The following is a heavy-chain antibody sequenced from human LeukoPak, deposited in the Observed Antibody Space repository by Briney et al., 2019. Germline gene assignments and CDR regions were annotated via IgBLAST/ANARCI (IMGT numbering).Heavy chain of an antibody. CDR3: AREEVIVVVSYFDY. V-gene: IGHV4-61*02. CDR1: GGSISSGSYY. Sequence: ASETLSLTCTVSGGSISSGSYYWSWTRQPAGKGLEWIGRIYTSGSTNYNPSLKSRVTISVDTSKNQFSLKLSSVTAADTAVYYCAREEVIVVVSYFDYWGQGTLVTVSS. D-gene: IGHD3-22*01. CDR2: IYTSGST. J-gene: IGHJ4*02.